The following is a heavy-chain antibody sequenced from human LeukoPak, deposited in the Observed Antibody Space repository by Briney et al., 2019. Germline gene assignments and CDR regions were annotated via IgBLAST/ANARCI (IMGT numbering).Heavy chain of an antibody. Sequence: GGTLRLSCAASGFTFSSYGMSWVRQAPGKGLEWVSAISGSGGSTYYADSVKGRFTISRDNSKNTLYLQMISLRAEDTAVYYCAKEVKYYYGSGSYIDYWGQGTLVTVSS. CDR1: GFTFSSYG. CDR3: AKEVKYYYGSGSYIDY. V-gene: IGHV3-23*01. J-gene: IGHJ4*02. CDR2: ISGSGGST. D-gene: IGHD3-10*01.